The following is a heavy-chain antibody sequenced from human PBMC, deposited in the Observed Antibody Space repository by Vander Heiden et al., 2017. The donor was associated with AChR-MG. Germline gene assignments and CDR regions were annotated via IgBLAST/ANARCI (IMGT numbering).Heavy chain of an antibody. CDR2: IRYDGGNE. CDR3: AKIGNYGGNSGGEIFDS. J-gene: IGHJ4*02. D-gene: IGHD4-17*01. Sequence: QVQLVESGGGVVQPGGSLRLSCAASGFTFSNYAMHWVRQAPGKGLEWVAFIRYDGGNEYYGDSVKGRFTISRDNSKNTLYLQMNSLRSEDTAVYYCAKIGNYGGNSGGEIFDSWGQGILVTVSS. V-gene: IGHV3-30*02. CDR1: GFTFSNYA.